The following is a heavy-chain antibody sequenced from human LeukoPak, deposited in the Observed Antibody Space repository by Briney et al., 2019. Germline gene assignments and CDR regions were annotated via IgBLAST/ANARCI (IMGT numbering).Heavy chain of an antibody. D-gene: IGHD3-22*01. J-gene: IGHJ4*02. CDR3: ARDRSSSGYYPFDY. CDR1: GFTFSSYA. V-gene: IGHV3-30*14. Sequence: GGSLRLSCAASGFTFSSYAMHWVRQAPGKGLEWVAVISYDGSNKYYADSVKGRFTISRDNAKNSLYLQMNSLRDEDTAVYYCARDRSSSGYYPFDYWGQGTLVTVSS. CDR2: ISYDGSNK.